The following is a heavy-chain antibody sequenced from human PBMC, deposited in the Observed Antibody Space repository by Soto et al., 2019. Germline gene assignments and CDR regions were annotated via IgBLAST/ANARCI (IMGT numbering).Heavy chain of an antibody. Sequence: GSRISGCVRRSMIRKHPGKGLEWIGYIYYSGSTYYNPSLKSRVTISVDTSKNQFSLKLSSVTAADTAVYYCARTSFTLGPYYFDYWGQGTLVTVSS. J-gene: IGHJ4*02. D-gene: IGHD1-26*01. CDR1: GSRISGCVR. CDR3: ARTSFTLGPYYFDY. CDR2: IYYSGST. V-gene: IGHV4-31*02.